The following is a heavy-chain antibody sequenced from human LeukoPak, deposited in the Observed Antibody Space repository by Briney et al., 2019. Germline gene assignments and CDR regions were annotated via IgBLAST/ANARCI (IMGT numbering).Heavy chain of an antibody. CDR1: GGSISTNIYY. V-gene: IGHV4-39*01. CDR3: ARHGRFYTPGITAAGLDY. D-gene: IGHD6-13*01. Sequence: SETLSLTCTVSGGSISTNIYYWDYIRQPPGKGLEWIGSLLYSGSTYYNPSLKSRVTISVDTSKNQFSLQLSSVNAADTAVYYCARHGRFYTPGITAAGLDYWGQGALVTVSS. CDR2: LLYSGST. J-gene: IGHJ4*02.